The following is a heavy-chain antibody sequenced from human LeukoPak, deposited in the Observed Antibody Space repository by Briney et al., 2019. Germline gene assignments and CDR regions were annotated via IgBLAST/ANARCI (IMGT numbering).Heavy chain of an antibody. Sequence: GGSLRLSCAASGFTFNTHWMHWGRQAPGEGRVCVSRIYTEGRSTNYADSVKGRFTTSRDNAKNTPYLQMNRLRAEDTAVYYCARSRLGELVYWGQGTLVTVSS. D-gene: IGHD3-16*01. CDR3: ARSRLGELVY. CDR2: IYTEGRST. J-gene: IGHJ4*02. CDR1: GFTFNTHW. V-gene: IGHV3-74*01.